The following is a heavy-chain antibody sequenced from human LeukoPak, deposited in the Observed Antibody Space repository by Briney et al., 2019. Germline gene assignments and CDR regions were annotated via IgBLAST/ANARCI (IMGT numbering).Heavy chain of an antibody. V-gene: IGHV1-69*13. J-gene: IGHJ6*02. Sequence: GASVKVSCKASGGTFSSYAISWVRQAPGQGLGWMGGIIPIFGTANYAQKFQGRVTITADESTSTAYMELSSLRSEDTAVYYCAAPWEAKYYYYGMDVWGQGTTVTVSS. CDR1: GGTFSSYA. CDR3: AAPWEAKYYYYGMDV. CDR2: IIPIFGTA. D-gene: IGHD1-26*01.